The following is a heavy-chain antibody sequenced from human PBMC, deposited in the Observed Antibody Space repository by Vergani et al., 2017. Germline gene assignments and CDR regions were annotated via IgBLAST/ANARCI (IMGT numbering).Heavy chain of an antibody. CDR3: ASGADSGSYFGY. J-gene: IGHJ4*02. D-gene: IGHD1-26*01. CDR1: GFTFSSYA. V-gene: IGHV3-30-3*01. CDR2: ISYDGSNK. Sequence: QVQLVESGGGVVQPGRSLRLSCAASGFTFSSYAMHWVRQAPGKGLEWVAVISYDGSNKYYADSVKGRFTISRDNSKNTLYLQMNSLRAEDTAVYYCASGADSGSYFGYWGQGTLVTVSS.